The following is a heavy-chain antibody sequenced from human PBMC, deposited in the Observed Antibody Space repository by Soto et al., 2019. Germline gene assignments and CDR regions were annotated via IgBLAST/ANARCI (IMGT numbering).Heavy chain of an antibody. V-gene: IGHV3-48*03. CDR2: ISSSGSTI. CDR3: ARGPVDSSVYYYYYYGMDV. Sequence: RGSLRLSCAASGFTFSSYEMNWVRQAPGKGLEWVSYISSSGSTIYYADSVKGRFTISRDNAKNSLYLQMNSLRAEDTAVYYCARGPVDSSVYYYYYYGMDVWGQGTTVTVSS. D-gene: IGHD6-25*01. CDR1: GFTFSSYE. J-gene: IGHJ6*02.